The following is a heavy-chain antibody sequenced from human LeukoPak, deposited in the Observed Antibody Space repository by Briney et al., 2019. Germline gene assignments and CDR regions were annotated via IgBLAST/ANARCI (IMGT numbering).Heavy chain of an antibody. D-gene: IGHD3-22*01. CDR3: ALSSGYYGDAFDI. J-gene: IGHJ3*02. V-gene: IGHV4-39*07. Sequence: SETLSLTCTVSGGSISSGSYYWGWIRQPPGKGLEWIGSIYYSGSTYYNPSLKSRVTISVDTSKNQFSLKLSSVTAADTAVYYCALSSGYYGDAFDIWGQGTMVTVSS. CDR2: IYYSGST. CDR1: GGSISSGSYY.